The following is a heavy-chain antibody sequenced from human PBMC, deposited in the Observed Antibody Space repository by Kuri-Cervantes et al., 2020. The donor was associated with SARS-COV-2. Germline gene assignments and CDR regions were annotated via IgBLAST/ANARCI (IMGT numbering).Heavy chain of an antibody. CDR1: GGSFSGYY. Sequence: SETLSLTCAVYGGSFSGYYWSWIRQPPGKGLEWIGEINHSGSTYYNPSLKSRVTISVDTSKNQFSLKLSSVTAADTAVYYCARGRIRPFDYWGQGTLVTVSS. CDR3: ARGRIRPFDY. CDR2: INHSGST. J-gene: IGHJ4*02. V-gene: IGHV4-34*01.